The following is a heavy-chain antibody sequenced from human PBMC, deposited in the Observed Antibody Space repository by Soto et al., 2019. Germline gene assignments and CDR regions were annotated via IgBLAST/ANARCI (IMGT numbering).Heavy chain of an antibody. D-gene: IGHD6-19*01. CDR1: GGSISSSSYY. J-gene: IGHJ4*02. CDR3: ARLYSSGWYFFDY. CDR2: IYYSGST. Sequence: SETLSLTCTVSGGSISSSSYYWGWIRQPPGKGLEWIGSIYYSGSTYYNPSLKSRVTISVDTSKNQFSLKLSSVTAADTAVYYCARLYSSGWYFFDYWGQGTLVTVSS. V-gene: IGHV4-39*01.